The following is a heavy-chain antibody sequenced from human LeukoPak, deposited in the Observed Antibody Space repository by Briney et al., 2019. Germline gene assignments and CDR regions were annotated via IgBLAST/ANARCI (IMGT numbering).Heavy chain of an antibody. V-gene: IGHV4-61*02. CDR3: ARSLFPAFDI. CDR2: IYTSGST. J-gene: IGHJ3*02. CDR1: GGSISSGSYY. Sequence: SETLPLTCTVSGGSISSGSYYWSWLRQPAGKGLEWIGCIYTSGSTNYNPSLKSRVTISVDTSKNQFSLKLSSVTAADTAVYYCARSLFPAFDIWGQGTMVTVSS. D-gene: IGHD2-21*01.